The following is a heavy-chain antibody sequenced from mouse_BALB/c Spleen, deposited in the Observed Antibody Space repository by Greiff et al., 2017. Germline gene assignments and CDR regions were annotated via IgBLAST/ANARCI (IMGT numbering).Heavy chain of an antibody. J-gene: IGHJ2*01. D-gene: IGHD1-1*01. Sequence: ESGPGLVKPSQSLSLTCTVTGYSITSDYAWNWIRQFPGNKLEWMGYISYSGSTSYNPSLKSRISITRDTSKNQFFLQLNSVTTEDTATYYCARMTTDYYFDYWGQGTTLTVSS. CDR1: GYSITSDYA. CDR3: ARMTTDYYFDY. V-gene: IGHV3-2*02. CDR2: ISYSGST.